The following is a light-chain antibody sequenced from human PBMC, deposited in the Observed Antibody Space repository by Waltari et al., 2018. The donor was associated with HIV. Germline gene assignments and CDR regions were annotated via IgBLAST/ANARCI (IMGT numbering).Light chain of an antibody. J-gene: IGLJ2*01. CDR2: EVS. CDR1: SGDIGNYDY. Sequence: QPALIQPPSASGSPGQSVTISCTGTSGDIGNYDYVSWYQQHPGKAPQIIMYEVSQRSSGVPDRFSGSKAGNTASLTVSGLQAEDEADYYCASYAGHDRFVLLGGGTKVTVL. CDR3: ASYAGHDRFVL. V-gene: IGLV2-8*01.